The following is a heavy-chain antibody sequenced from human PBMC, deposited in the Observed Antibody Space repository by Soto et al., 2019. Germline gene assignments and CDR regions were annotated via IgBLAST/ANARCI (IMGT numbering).Heavy chain of an antibody. D-gene: IGHD3-16*01. CDR2: INTYNGNT. Sequence: QVQLVQSGAEVKNPGASVKVSCKTSGYIFTNYGIGWARQAPGQGLEWMGWINTYNGNTNYAQNLQGRLTLTTDTSTSTAYMELRSLRSNDTAIYYXAMVXXYVTPSPQDVWGQGTTVNVSS. J-gene: IGHJ6*02. CDR1: GYIFTNYG. CDR3: AMVXXYVTPSPQDV. V-gene: IGHV1-18*01.